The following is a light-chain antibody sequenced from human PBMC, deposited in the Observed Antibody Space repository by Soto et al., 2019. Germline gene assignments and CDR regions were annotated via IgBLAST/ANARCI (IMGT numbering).Light chain of an antibody. CDR3: QQRSNWPIT. CDR2: DAS. J-gene: IGKJ5*01. V-gene: IGKV3-11*01. Sequence: IVMTQSPAALSLSPGERATLSCRASQSVGSYFAWYQQKPGQAPRLLIYDASNRATGIPARFSGSGSGTDFTLTISSLEPEDFAVYYCQQRSNWPITFGQGTRLEIK. CDR1: QSVGSY.